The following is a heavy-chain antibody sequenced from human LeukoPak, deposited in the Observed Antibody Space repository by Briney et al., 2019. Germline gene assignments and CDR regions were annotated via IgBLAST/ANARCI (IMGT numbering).Heavy chain of an antibody. Sequence: GASVKVSCKASGYTFTGYYMHWVRQSPGQGLEWMGWINPNSGGTNYAQKFQGRVTMTRDTSISTAYMELSRLRSDDTAVYYCARVSLTGKKPMDVWGKGTTVTVSS. CDR3: ARVSLTGKKPMDV. V-gene: IGHV1-2*02. CDR2: INPNSGGT. CDR1: GYTFTGYY. D-gene: IGHD1-20*01. J-gene: IGHJ6*03.